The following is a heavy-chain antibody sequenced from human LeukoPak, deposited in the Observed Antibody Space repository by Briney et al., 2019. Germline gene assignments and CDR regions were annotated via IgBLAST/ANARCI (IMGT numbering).Heavy chain of an antibody. CDR3: ARGLNDSWTGENY. D-gene: IGHD3-3*01. CDR2: IYYSGST. V-gene: IGHV4-59*12. J-gene: IGHJ4*02. Sequence: SETLSLTCTVSGGSISSYYWSWIRQPPGKGLEWIGYIYYSGSTNYNPSLKSRVTISVDTSKSQFSLKVRYVTAADTAVYYCARGLNDSWTGENYWGQGTPVTVSS. CDR1: GGSISSYY.